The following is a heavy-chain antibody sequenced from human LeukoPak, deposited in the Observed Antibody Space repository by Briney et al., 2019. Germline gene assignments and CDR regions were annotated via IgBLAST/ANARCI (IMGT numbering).Heavy chain of an antibody. V-gene: IGHV3-15*01. Sequence: GGSLRLSCAASGFTFSNAWMSWVRQAPGKGLEWVGRIKSKTDGGTTDYAAPVKGRFTISRDDSKNTLYLQMNSLKTEDTAVYYCARTYSNYGLGDYWGQGTLVTVSS. J-gene: IGHJ4*02. CDR3: ARTYSNYGLGDY. CDR1: GFTFSNAW. CDR2: IKSKTDGGTT. D-gene: IGHD4-11*01.